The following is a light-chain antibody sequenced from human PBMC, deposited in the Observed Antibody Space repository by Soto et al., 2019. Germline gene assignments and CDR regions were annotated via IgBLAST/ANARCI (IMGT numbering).Light chain of an antibody. CDR1: QSVSHY. J-gene: IGKJ2*01. CDR3: QQRSNWPQYT. V-gene: IGKV3-11*01. Sequence: EIVLTQSPATLSLSPGERATLSCRASQSVSHYLAWYQQKPGQAPRLLIYDASNRATGIPARFSGSGSGTDFTLTISSLEPEDFAVYYCQQRSNWPQYTFGQGTKLEIK. CDR2: DAS.